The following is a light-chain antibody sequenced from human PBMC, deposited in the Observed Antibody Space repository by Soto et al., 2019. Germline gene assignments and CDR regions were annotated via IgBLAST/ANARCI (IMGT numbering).Light chain of an antibody. CDR1: SSDVGNYDY. J-gene: IGLJ3*02. CDR3: SSYTSTGTLGV. Sequence: QPVLTQPASVSGSPGQSITISCTGSSSDVGNYDYVSWYQQRPGKAPKLIIYGVTTRPSGVSNRFSGSKSGNTASLTISGLQAEDEADYYCSSYTSTGTLGVFGGGTKLTVL. V-gene: IGLV2-14*01. CDR2: GVT.